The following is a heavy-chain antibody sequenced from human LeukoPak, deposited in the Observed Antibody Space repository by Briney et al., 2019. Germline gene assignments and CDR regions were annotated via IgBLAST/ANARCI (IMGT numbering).Heavy chain of an antibody. Sequence: GGSLRLSCAASGFTFSKFPMGWVRQAPGRGLEWVSAISASGDVTFYANSLRGRFTISRDNSKSTLYLQMNGLRAEDTAIFYCAKSLFTSATGTGRASHIWGQGTVVTVSS. J-gene: IGHJ4*02. V-gene: IGHV3-23*01. D-gene: IGHD1-1*01. CDR2: ISASGDVT. CDR1: GFTFSKFP. CDR3: AKSLFTSATGTGRASHI.